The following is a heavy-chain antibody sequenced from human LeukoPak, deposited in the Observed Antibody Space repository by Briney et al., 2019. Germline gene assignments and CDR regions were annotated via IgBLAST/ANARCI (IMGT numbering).Heavy chain of an antibody. CDR1: GFTFSGYA. V-gene: IGHV3-23*01. J-gene: IGHJ4*02. CDR2: ISGSGGST. Sequence: PGGSLRLSCAVSGFTFSGYAMSWVRQAPGKGLEWVSVISGSGGSTYYADSVKGRFTISRDNSMNTLYLQMNSLRAEDTAVYYCAKSLRGRETSSFDYWGQGTLVTVSS. CDR3: AKSLRGRETSSFDY. D-gene: IGHD3-10*01.